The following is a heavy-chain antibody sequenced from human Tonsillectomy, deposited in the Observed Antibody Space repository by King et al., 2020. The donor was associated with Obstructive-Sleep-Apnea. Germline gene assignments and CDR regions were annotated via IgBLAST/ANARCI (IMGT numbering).Heavy chain of an antibody. CDR1: GGSISSSSYY. CDR2: IYFSGST. Sequence: QLQESGPGLVKPSETLSLTCTVSGGSISSSSYYWGGIRQPPGKGLEWIGRIYFSGSTSYNPSIKDRVTITVEPSKNQLSLKLSSVTAADTAVYYCASLEASYDYWGQGTLVTVSS. D-gene: IGHD6-6*01. J-gene: IGHJ4*02. CDR3: ASLEASYDY. V-gene: IGHV4-39*07.